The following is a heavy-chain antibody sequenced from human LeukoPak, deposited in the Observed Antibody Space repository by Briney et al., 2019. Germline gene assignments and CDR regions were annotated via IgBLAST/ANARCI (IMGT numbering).Heavy chain of an antibody. V-gene: IGHV3-33*01. J-gene: IGHJ4*02. CDR3: ARDTTGFPDDY. D-gene: IGHD4-17*01. CDR1: GFTFSSYG. CDR2: IWYDGSNK. Sequence: GGSLRLSCAASGFTFSSYGMHWVRQAPGKGLEWVAVIWYDGSNKYYADSVKGRFTISRDDSKNTLYLQMNSLRAEDTAVYYCARDTTGFPDDYWGQGTLVTVSS.